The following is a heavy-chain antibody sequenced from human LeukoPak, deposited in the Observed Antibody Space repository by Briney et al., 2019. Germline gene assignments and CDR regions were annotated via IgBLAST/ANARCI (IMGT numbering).Heavy chain of an antibody. V-gene: IGHV3-74*01. D-gene: IGHD5-24*01. CDR2: INSDGSST. J-gene: IGHJ4*02. CDR3: ARVGEMATIFEAPDY. Sequence: GGSLRLSCAASGFTFSSYWMHWVRQAPGKGLVWVSRINSDGSSTNYADSVKGRFTISRDNSKNTLYLQMNSLRAEDTAVYYCARVGEMATIFEAPDYWGQGTLVTVSS. CDR1: GFTFSSYW.